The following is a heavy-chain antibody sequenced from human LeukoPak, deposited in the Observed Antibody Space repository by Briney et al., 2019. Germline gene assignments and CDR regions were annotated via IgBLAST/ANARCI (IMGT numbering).Heavy chain of an antibody. Sequence: GGSLRLSCAASGFTFSSYAMSWVRQAPGKGLEWVSTIGASGGSTYYADSVRGRFSISRDNSKNTLYLQMNGLRDEDTAVYYCAKGGGSTWLDNWGQGTLVTVSS. CDR3: AKGGGSTWLDN. J-gene: IGHJ4*02. CDR2: IGASGGST. CDR1: GFTFSSYA. V-gene: IGHV3-23*01. D-gene: IGHD2/OR15-2a*01.